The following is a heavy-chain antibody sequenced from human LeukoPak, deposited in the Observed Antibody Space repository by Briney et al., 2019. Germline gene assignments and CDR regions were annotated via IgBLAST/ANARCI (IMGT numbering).Heavy chain of an antibody. D-gene: IGHD6-13*01. Sequence: SETLSLTCAVYGGPFSGYYWSWIRQPPGKGLEWIGEIKHSGSTNYNPSLKSRVTISVDTSKKQFSLKLSSVTAADTAVYYCARGVGAAAGLPPFDYWGQGTLVTVSS. CDR1: GGPFSGYY. CDR2: IKHSGST. CDR3: ARGVGAAAGLPPFDY. V-gene: IGHV4-34*01. J-gene: IGHJ4*02.